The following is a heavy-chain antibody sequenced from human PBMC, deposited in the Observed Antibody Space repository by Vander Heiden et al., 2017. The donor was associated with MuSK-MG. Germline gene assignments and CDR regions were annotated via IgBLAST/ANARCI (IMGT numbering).Heavy chain of an antibody. CDR2: IIPIFGTA. J-gene: IGHJ6*03. CDR3: ATGFECSSTSCYSYYYYYMDV. Sequence: QVQLVQSGAEVTKPGSSVKVSCKASGGTFSSYAISWVRQAPGQGLEWMGGIIPIFGTANYAQKFQGRVTITADESTSTAYMELSSLRSEDTAVYYCATGFECSSTSCYSYYYYYMDVWGKGTTVTVSS. V-gene: IGHV1-69*01. D-gene: IGHD2-2*01. CDR1: GGTFSSYA.